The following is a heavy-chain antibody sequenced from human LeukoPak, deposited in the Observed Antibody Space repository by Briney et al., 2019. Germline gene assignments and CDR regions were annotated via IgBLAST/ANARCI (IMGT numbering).Heavy chain of an antibody. V-gene: IGHV3-9*01. D-gene: IGHD2-2*01. Sequence: PGGSLRLSCAASGFTFDDYAMHWVRQAPGKGLEWVSGISRNSGSIGYADSVKGRFTISRDNAKNSLYLQMNSLRAEDTAVYYCASKYCSSTSCRDYWGQGTLVTVSS. J-gene: IGHJ4*02. CDR1: GFTFDDYA. CDR2: ISRNSGSI. CDR3: ASKYCSSTSCRDY.